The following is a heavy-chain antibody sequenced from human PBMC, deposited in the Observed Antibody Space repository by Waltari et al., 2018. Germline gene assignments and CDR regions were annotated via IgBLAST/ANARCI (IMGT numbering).Heavy chain of an antibody. CDR2: IQRSGRT. D-gene: IGHD2-15*01. J-gene: IGHJ4*02. Sequence: QMQLQESGPGLVKPSGTLSPTCTVPGDSMRSGDWWSWVRQPPEKGLEWIGQIQRSGRTNYNPSLESRVTISIDTSNNHFSLKVTSTTAADTAVYYCARDRGRGIYLDSWGRGTLVTVSP. CDR3: ARDRGRGIYLDS. CDR1: GDSMRSGDW. V-gene: IGHV4-4*02.